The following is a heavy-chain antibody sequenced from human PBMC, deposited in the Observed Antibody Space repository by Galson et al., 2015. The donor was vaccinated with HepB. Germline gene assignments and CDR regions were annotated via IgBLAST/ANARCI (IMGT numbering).Heavy chain of an antibody. Sequence: SVKVSCKASGYTFTSNGLSWVRQAPGKGLEWMGWISTNSGKTNYAQKFQGRGTLTTDTSTTTAYMELSSLRSDDTAVYYCARDRLHSLDYWGQGTLVAVSS. CDR1: GYTFTSNG. CDR2: ISTNSGKT. D-gene: IGHD2-15*01. V-gene: IGHV1-18*04. J-gene: IGHJ4*02. CDR3: ARDRLHSLDY.